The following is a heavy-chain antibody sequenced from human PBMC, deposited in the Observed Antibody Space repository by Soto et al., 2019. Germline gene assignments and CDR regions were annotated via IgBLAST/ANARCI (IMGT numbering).Heavy chain of an antibody. J-gene: IGHJ4*02. CDR2: INHSGSK. Sequence: PSETLSITCSVYGRYFSGYYWTWIRQPPGPGVEWIGEINHSGSKNYNPSIKSRVTISVDTSKFQFSLKLTSVTAADTAVYYCARDKITGLFDYWGQGTLVTVSS. CDR3: ARDKITGLFDY. V-gene: IGHV4-34*01. CDR1: GRYFSGYY. D-gene: IGHD2-8*02.